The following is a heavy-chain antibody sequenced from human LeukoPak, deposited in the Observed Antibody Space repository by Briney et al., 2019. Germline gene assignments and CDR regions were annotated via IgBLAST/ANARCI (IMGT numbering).Heavy chain of an antibody. CDR2: IIPIFGTA. CDR1: GGTFSSYA. Sequence: ASVKVSCKASGGTFSSYAISWVRQAPGQGLEWIGGIIPIFGTANYAQKFQGRVTITTDESTSTAYMELSSLRSEDTAVYYCARIRGRKYSSGWTNFDYWGQGTLVTVSS. CDR3: ARIRGRKYSSGWTNFDY. V-gene: IGHV1-69*05. J-gene: IGHJ4*02. D-gene: IGHD6-19*01.